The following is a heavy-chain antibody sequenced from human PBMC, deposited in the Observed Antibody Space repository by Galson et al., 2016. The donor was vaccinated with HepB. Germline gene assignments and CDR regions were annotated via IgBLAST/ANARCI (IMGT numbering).Heavy chain of an antibody. V-gene: IGHV4-31*03. Sequence: TLSLTCTVSGGSISSGDYYWSWIRQHPGKGLEWIGYISYSGSTYYNPSLKSRFTISVDTFKTQFSLKLSSVPAADTAVYYCARVGRLDFWSGFYVPPFDFWCQGTLVTVAS. CDR3: ARVGRLDFWSGFYVPPFDF. CDR1: GGSISSGDYY. CDR2: ISYSGST. D-gene: IGHD3-3*01. J-gene: IGHJ4*02.